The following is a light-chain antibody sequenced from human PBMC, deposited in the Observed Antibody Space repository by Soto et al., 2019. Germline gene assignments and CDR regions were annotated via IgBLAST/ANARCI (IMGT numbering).Light chain of an antibody. V-gene: IGKV1-5*01. CDR3: QHHNSYSQT. CDR2: GAS. J-gene: IGKJ1*01. Sequence: DIQLTQSPPTLSASVGDRVTITCRASQSIRYYLAWYQQMPGKAPKLLIYGASSLQSGVPSRFSGSGSGTEFTFFFSSLQPDDFATYFCQHHNSYSQTFGQGTKVDIK. CDR1: QSIRYY.